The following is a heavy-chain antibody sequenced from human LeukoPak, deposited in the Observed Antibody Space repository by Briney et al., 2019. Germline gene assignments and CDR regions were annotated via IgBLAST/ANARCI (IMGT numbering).Heavy chain of an antibody. V-gene: IGHV1-2*02. J-gene: IGHJ4*02. CDR2: INPNSGGK. CDR1: RYTFPGYY. Sequence: ASVNVSRKASRYTFPGYYMHGVRQAAGQGLELMGWINPNSGGKNYAQRFQGRVTMTRDTSISTAYMELSRLRSDDTAVYYCATIDYWGQGTLVTVSS. CDR3: ATIDY.